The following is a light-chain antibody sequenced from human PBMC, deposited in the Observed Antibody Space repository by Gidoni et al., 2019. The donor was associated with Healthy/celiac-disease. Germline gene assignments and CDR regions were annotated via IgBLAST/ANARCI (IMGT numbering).Light chain of an antibody. CDR2: KDS. CDR3: QSADSSGTYVV. Sequence: SYELTQPPSVSVSPGQTARITCSGDALPKQYAYWYQQKPVQAPVLVIYKDSERPSGIPEGFSGSSSGTTVTLTISGVQAEDEADYYCQSADSSGTYVVFGGGTKLTVL. J-gene: IGLJ2*01. V-gene: IGLV3-25*03. CDR1: ALPKQY.